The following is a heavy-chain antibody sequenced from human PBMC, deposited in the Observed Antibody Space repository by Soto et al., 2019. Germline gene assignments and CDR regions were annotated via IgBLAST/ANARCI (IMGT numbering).Heavy chain of an antibody. Sequence: SSEILSLTCPVSGGSVDNYHWSWIRRPPGKGLEWVGYIHSSGYTNYNPSLRSRLTLSVDTSKNQFSLKVSPVTAADTAVYYCARLSHIFPVETYFYHSMDIWGQGITVTV. CDR3: ARLSHIFPVETYFYHSMDI. CDR1: GGSVDNYH. CDR2: IHSSGYT. J-gene: IGHJ6*02. V-gene: IGHV4-59*02. D-gene: IGHD3-9*01.